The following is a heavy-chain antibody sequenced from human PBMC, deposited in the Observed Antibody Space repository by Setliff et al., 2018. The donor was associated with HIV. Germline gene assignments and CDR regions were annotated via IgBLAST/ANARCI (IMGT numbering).Heavy chain of an antibody. CDR1: GYSISRNYY. J-gene: IGHJ3*01. Sequence: PSETLSLTCSVSGYSISRNYYWTWIRQTPGEGLEWIGNIYLGETTNYNPSLKSRATISLDTSKRQFSLHPTSVTAADTAIYYCARDPSQYLDFLFDPQPFNVWGHGTMVTVS. CDR2: IYLGETT. CDR3: ARDPSQYLDFLFDPQPFNV. D-gene: IGHD3-9*01. V-gene: IGHV4-38-2*02.